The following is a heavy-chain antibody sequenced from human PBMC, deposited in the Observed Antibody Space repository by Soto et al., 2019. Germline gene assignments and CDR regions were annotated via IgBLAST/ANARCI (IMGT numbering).Heavy chain of an antibody. CDR2: INHSGST. J-gene: IGHJ4*02. V-gene: IGHV4-34*01. D-gene: IGHD1-26*01. Sequence: SETLSLTCAVYGGSCSGYYWSWIRQPPGKGLEWIGEINHSGSTNYNPSLKSRVTISVDTSKNQFSLKLSSVTAADTAVYYCARCRRRWELLRPLFDYWGQGTLVTVSS. CDR3: ARCRRRWELLRPLFDY. CDR1: GGSCSGYY.